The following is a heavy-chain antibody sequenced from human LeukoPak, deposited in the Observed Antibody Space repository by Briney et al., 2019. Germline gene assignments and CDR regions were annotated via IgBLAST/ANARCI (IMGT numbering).Heavy chain of an antibody. V-gene: IGHV4-59*01. Sequence: PSETLSLTCTVSGGSISSYYWSWIRQPPGKGLEWIGYIYYSGSTNYNPSLKSRVTISVDTSKNQFSLKLSFVTAADTAVYYCARYYYDSSPDYWGQGTLVTVSS. J-gene: IGHJ4*02. CDR1: GGSISSYY. CDR2: IYYSGST. D-gene: IGHD3-22*01. CDR3: ARYYYDSSPDY.